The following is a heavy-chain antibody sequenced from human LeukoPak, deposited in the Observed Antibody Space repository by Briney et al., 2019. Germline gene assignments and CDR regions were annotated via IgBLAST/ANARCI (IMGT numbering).Heavy chain of an antibody. CDR1: GFTFSSYA. CDR3: ARSKVVVVPAALDY. CDR2: ISYDGSNK. J-gene: IGHJ4*02. V-gene: IGHV3-30-3*01. Sequence: GRSLRLSCAASGFTFSSYAMHWVRQAPGKGLEWVAVISYDGSNKYYADSVKGRFTISRDNSKNTLYLQMNSLRAEDTAMYYCARSKVVVVPAALDYWGQGTLVTVSS. D-gene: IGHD2-2*01.